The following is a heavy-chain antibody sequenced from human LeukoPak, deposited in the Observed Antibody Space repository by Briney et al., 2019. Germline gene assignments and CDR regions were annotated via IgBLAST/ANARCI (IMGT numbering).Heavy chain of an antibody. CDR3: ARGYGLLSYMDV. CDR1: GFTFSSYA. V-gene: IGHV3-30-3*01. CDR2: ISYDGSNK. J-gene: IGHJ6*03. D-gene: IGHD4-17*01. Sequence: PGGSLRLSCAASGFTFSSYAMHWGRQAPGKGLEWVAVISYDGSNKYYADSVKGRFTISRDNSKNTLYLQMNSLRAEDTAVYYCARGYGLLSYMDVWGKGTTVTVSS.